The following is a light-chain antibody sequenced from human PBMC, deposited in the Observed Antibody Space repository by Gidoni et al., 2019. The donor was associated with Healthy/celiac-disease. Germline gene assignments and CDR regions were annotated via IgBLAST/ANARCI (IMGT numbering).Light chain of an antibody. CDR3: QQSYSNRWT. Sequence: DIQMTQSPSSLSASVGDRVTITCRASQRISSYLNWYQQKPGKAPKLLIYAASSLQSGVPSRFSGSGSGTDFTLTISSLQPEDFATYYCQQSYSNRWTFGQGTKLEIK. CDR2: AAS. V-gene: IGKV1-39*01. J-gene: IGKJ2*01. CDR1: QRISSY.